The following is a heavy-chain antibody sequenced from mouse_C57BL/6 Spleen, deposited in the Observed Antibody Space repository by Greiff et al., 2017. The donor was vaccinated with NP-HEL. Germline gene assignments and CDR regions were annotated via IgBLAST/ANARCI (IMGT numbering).Heavy chain of an antibody. CDR1: GFTFSDYG. J-gene: IGHJ1*03. D-gene: IGHD2-3*01. V-gene: IGHV5-17*01. Sequence: EVQLQQSGGGLVKPGGSLKLSCAASGFTFSDYGMHWVRQAPEKGLEWVAYISSGSSTIYYADTVKGRFTISRDNAKNTLFLQMTSLRSEDTAMYYCARNGYYVGYFDVWGTGTTVTVSS. CDR2: ISSGSSTI. CDR3: ARNGYYVGYFDV.